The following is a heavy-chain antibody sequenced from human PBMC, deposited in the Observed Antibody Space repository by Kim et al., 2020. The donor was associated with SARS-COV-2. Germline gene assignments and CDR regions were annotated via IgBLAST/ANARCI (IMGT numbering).Heavy chain of an antibody. J-gene: IGHJ3*02. D-gene: IGHD3-10*01. CDR3: ARSRNDGSGMRYAFDI. Sequence: ASVKVSCKASGYTFTSYGISWVRQAPGQGLEWMGWISAYNGNTNYAQKLQGRVTMTTDTSTSTAYMELRSLRSDDTAVYYCARSRNDGSGMRYAFDIWGQGTMVTVSS. CDR1: GYTFTSYG. CDR2: ISAYNGNT. V-gene: IGHV1-18*01.